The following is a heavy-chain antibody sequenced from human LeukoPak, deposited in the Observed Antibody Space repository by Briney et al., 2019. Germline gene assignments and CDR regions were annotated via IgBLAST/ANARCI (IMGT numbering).Heavy chain of an antibody. V-gene: IGHV3-23*01. CDR2: ISGSGGST. CDR1: GFTFSSYA. Sequence: GGSLRLSCAASGFTFSSYAMSWVRQAPGKGLEWVSAISGSGGSTYYADSVKGRFTISRDNSKSTLYLQMNSLRAEDTAVYYCAKDYDFWSGYSAYFDYWGQGTLVTVSS. D-gene: IGHD3-3*01. CDR3: AKDYDFWSGYSAYFDY. J-gene: IGHJ4*02.